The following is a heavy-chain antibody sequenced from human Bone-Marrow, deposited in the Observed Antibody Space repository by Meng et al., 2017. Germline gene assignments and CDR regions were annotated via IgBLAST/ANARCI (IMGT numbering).Heavy chain of an antibody. D-gene: IGHD4-17*01. J-gene: IGHJ2*01. CDR1: GGSISSGNHY. V-gene: IGHV4-31*03. Sequence: VPLQEPGPGLVKPSQTLSRTCTVSGGSISSGNHYWSWIRQHPGKGLEYIGYIYYSGSTYYNPSLKSRVIISVDTSKNQFSLRLNSVTAADTAVYYCASLYGDSSVWYLDLWGRGTLVTVSS. CDR2: IYYSGST. CDR3: ASLYGDSSVWYLDL.